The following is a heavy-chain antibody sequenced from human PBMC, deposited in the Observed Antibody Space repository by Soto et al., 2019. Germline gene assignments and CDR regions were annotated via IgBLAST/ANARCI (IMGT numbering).Heavy chain of an antibody. CDR1: GFTFSSYG. V-gene: IGHV3-30*18. CDR2: ISYDGSNK. Sequence: GGSLRLSCAASGFTFSSYGMHWVRQAPGKGLEWVAVISYDGSNKYYADSVKGRFTISRDNSKNTLYLQMNSLRAEDTAVYYCAKNSRPSYGMDVWGQGTTVTVSS. J-gene: IGHJ6*02. CDR3: AKNSRPSYGMDV. D-gene: IGHD3-22*01.